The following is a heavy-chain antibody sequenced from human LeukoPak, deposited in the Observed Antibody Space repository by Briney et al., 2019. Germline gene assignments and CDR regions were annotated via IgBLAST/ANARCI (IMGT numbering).Heavy chain of an antibody. Sequence: IPSETLSLTCTVSGGSISSGGYDWGWIRQHPGKGLEWIGYIYYSGSTYYNPSLKSRVTISVDTSKNQFSLKLSSVTAADTAVYYCARGKGGYDWFDYWGQGTLVTVSS. V-gene: IGHV4-31*03. CDR2: IYYSGST. D-gene: IGHD5-12*01. CDR1: GGSISSGGYD. CDR3: ARGKGGYDWFDY. J-gene: IGHJ4*02.